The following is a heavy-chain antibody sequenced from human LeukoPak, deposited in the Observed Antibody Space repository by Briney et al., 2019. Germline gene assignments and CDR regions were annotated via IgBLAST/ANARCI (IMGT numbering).Heavy chain of an antibody. D-gene: IGHD3-10*01. CDR2: MNPNSGNT. V-gene: IGHV1-8*01. J-gene: IGHJ5*02. CDR3: ARDIYGVSGNLHWFDP. CDR1: GYTFTSYD. Sequence: ASVKVSCKASGYTFTSYDINWVRQAPGQGLEWMGWMNPNSGNTGYAQKFQGRVTITADESTNTAYIELSSLRSEDTAVYYCARDIYGVSGNLHWFDPWGQGTLVTVSS.